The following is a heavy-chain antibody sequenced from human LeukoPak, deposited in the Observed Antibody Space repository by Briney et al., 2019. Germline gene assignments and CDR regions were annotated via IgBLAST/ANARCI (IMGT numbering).Heavy chain of an antibody. J-gene: IGHJ3*02. Sequence: TSETLSLTCTVSSASMSTYYWSWIRQPAGGALEWVGRINPRGGINYSPSLKSRITLSLDTSKNQFSLKLTSVTAADTAMYYCARSDYGADPTYDAFDIWGQGTVVTVSS. CDR1: SASMSTYY. D-gene: IGHD4-17*01. CDR2: INPRGGI. V-gene: IGHV4-4*07. CDR3: ARSDYGADPTYDAFDI.